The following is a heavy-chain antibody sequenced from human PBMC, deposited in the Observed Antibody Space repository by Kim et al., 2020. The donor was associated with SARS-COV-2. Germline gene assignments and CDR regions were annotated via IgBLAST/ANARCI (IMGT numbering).Heavy chain of an antibody. CDR3: ARGKSDYGGLNYFDY. CDR2: INWNGGST. V-gene: IGHV3-20*01. Sequence: GGSLRLSCAASGFTFDDYGMSWVRQAPGKGLEWVSGINWNGGSTGYADSVKGRFTISRDNAKNSLYLQMNSLRAEDTALYHCARGKSDYGGLNYFDYWGQGTLVTVSS. D-gene: IGHD4-17*01. CDR1: GFTFDDYG. J-gene: IGHJ4*02.